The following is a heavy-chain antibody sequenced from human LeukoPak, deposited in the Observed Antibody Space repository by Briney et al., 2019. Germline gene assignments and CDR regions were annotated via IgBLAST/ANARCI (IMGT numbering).Heavy chain of an antibody. Sequence: SETLCLTCTVSGGSFSCGDSSWRWIRKPPGKGLEWIGYTYYSGSTYYNPSLKNRVSISVDTSKNQFSLNLSSVTAADTAVYYCARPYYYDSRIDPWGQGTLVTVSS. CDR3: ARPYYYDSRIDP. J-gene: IGHJ5*02. D-gene: IGHD3-22*01. CDR2: TYYSGST. CDR1: GGSFSCGDSS. V-gene: IGHV4-30-4*01.